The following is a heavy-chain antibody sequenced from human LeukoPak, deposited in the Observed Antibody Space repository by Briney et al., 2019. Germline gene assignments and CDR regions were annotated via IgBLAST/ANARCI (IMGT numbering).Heavy chain of an antibody. CDR3: ARGRGQWLSHPAYGMDV. V-gene: IGHV3-7*01. J-gene: IGHJ6*02. CDR2: IKQDGSEK. Sequence: GGSLRLSCAASGFTFSSYAMSWVRQAPGKGLEWVANIKQDGSEKYYVDSVKGRFTISRDNAKNSLYLQMNSLRAEDTAVYYCARGRGQWLSHPAYGMDVWGQGTTVTVSS. D-gene: IGHD6-19*01. CDR1: GFTFSSYA.